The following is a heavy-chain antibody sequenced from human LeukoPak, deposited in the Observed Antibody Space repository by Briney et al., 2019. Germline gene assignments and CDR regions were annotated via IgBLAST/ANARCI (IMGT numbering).Heavy chain of an antibody. D-gene: IGHD6-19*01. CDR2: MYYSGTT. CDR1: GGSISSRTYY. J-gene: IGHJ4*02. Sequence: PSETLSLTCTVSGGSISSRTYYWGWIRQPPGKGLEWIGTMYYSGTTYYNLSLKSRVSISLDTSKNQFFLKLSSVTAADTAIYYCARGGPSGWSPLYYFEYWGQGTLVTVSS. V-gene: IGHV4-39*07. CDR3: ARGGPSGWSPLYYFEY.